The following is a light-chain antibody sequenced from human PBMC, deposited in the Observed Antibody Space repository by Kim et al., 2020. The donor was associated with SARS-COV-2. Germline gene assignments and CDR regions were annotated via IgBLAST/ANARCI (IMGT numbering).Light chain of an antibody. CDR2: DVT. V-gene: IGLV2-11*01. CDR3: CSFAGSYTPVI. J-gene: IGLJ2*01. Sequence: QSVTISCTGTSSDGGNYKFVSWYQQHPGKAPKLIIFDVTERPSGVPDRFSASKSGNTASLTISGLQAEDDADYYCCSFAGSYTPVIFGGGTQLTVL. CDR1: SSDGGNYKF.